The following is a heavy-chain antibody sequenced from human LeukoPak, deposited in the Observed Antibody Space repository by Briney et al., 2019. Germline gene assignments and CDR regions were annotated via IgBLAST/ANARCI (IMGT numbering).Heavy chain of an antibody. CDR2: IKQDGSEK. J-gene: IGHJ4*02. D-gene: IGHD3-3*01. V-gene: IGHV3-7*01. CDR1: GFTFSSYS. Sequence: GGSLRLSCAASGFTFSSYSMSWVRQAPGKGLEWVANIKQDGSEKNYVDSVKGRFTISRDNARKSLFLQMNSLRAEDTAVYYCARDPSAYYDFWNGYYFDFWGQGTLVTVSS. CDR3: ARDPSAYYDFWNGYYFDF.